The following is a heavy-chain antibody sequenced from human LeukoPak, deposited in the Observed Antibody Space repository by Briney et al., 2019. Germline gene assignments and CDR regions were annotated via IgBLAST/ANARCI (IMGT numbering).Heavy chain of an antibody. CDR1: GGTFSSYA. D-gene: IGHD3-10*01. Sequence: SVKVSCKASGGTFSSYAISWERQAPGQGLEWMGGIIPIFGTANYAQKFQGRVTITADESTSTAYMELSSLRSEDTAVYYCARGSWFGEFPLDYWGQGTLVTVSS. V-gene: IGHV1-69*13. CDR3: ARGSWFGEFPLDY. CDR2: IIPIFGTA. J-gene: IGHJ4*02.